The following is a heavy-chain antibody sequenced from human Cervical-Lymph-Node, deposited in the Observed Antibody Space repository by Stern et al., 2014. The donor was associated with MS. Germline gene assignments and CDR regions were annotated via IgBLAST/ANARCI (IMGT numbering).Heavy chain of an antibody. V-gene: IGHV1-24*01. J-gene: IGHJ6*02. CDR2: FDPEHGET. CDR1: GYTLSEIS. CDR3: ATHRGRVTYYYGMDV. Sequence: QVQLVQSGAEVKKPGASVKVSCKVSGYTLSEISMHWVRQAPGKGLEWMGGFDPEHGETRYAQKFQGTVTMAEDRSTDTAYMELSSLRSEDTAVYYCATHRGRVTYYYGMDVWGQGTTVTVSS. D-gene: IGHD2-21*02.